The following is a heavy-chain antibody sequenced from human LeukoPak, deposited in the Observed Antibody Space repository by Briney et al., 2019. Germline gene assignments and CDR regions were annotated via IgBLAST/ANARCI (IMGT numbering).Heavy chain of an antibody. D-gene: IGHD1-26*01. J-gene: IGHJ4*02. CDR2: ISGSGGST. Sequence: GGSLRLSCAASGFTFSSYAMSWVRQAPGKGLEWVSAISGSGGSTYYADSVKGRFTISRDNSKNTLYLQMNSLRAEDAAVYYCAKYYSGSYDYFDYWGQGTLVTVSS. V-gene: IGHV3-23*01. CDR1: GFTFSSYA. CDR3: AKYYSGSYDYFDY.